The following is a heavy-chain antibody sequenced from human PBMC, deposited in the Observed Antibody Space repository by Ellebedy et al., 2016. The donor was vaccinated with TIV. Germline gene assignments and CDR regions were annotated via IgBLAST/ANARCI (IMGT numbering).Heavy chain of an antibody. CDR2: IYWNDDK. CDR1: GFSLSTSGVG. Sequence: SGPTLVXPTQTLTLTCTFSGFSLSTSGVGVGWIRQPPGKALEWLALIYWNDDKRYSPSLKSRLTITKDTSKNQVVLTMTNMDPVDTATYYCAHSGGPETTLGAFDIWGQGTMVTVSS. D-gene: IGHD1/OR15-1a*01. CDR3: AHSGGPETTLGAFDI. V-gene: IGHV2-5*01. J-gene: IGHJ3*02.